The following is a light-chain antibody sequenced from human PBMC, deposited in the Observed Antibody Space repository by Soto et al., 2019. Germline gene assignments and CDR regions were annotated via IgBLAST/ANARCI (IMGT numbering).Light chain of an antibody. Sequence: DIHMTQSPSSLSASVGDRITITCRASQSISNYLNWYQQKPGKAPKLLMYAAFSLQSGVPSRFSGSGSGTEFTLTISSLQPEDFETYYCQQYESLPLTFGQGTRLEIK. V-gene: IGKV1-39*01. CDR1: QSISNY. CDR2: AAF. CDR3: QQYESLPLT. J-gene: IGKJ5*01.